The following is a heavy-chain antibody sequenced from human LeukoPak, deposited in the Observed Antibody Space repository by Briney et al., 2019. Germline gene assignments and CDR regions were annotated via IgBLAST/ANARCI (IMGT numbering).Heavy chain of an antibody. J-gene: IGHJ4*02. D-gene: IGHD3/OR15-3a*01. CDR1: GLIFSSYS. CDR2: ISGSSTYI. V-gene: IGHV3-21*06. CDR3: ARFETRGTGDFDN. Sequence: GGSLRLSCAASGLIFSSYSMNWVRQTPGKRLEWVSSISGSSTYIFYADSVKGRFTISRDDAKNSVYLQMNSLRDEDTAVYYCARFETRGTGDFDNWGQGTLVTVSS.